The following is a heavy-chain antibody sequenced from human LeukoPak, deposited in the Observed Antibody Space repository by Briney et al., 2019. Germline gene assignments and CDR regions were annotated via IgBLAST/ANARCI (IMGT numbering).Heavy chain of an antibody. D-gene: IGHD6-6*01. Sequence: GGSLRLSCAASGFTFSSYTMNWVRQAPGEGLEWVSSISSSSTYIWYADSVKGRFTISRDNAKNSLYLQMNSLSAEDTAVYYCARYSSSSSKMGTYYFDYWGQGTPVTVSS. CDR2: ISSSSTYI. CDR3: ARYSSSSSKMGTYYFDY. V-gene: IGHV3-21*01. J-gene: IGHJ4*02. CDR1: GFTFSSYT.